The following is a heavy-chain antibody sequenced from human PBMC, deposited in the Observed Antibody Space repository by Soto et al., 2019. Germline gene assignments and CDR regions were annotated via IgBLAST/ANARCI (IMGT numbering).Heavy chain of an antibody. Sequence: QVQLVQSGAEVKKPGASVKVSCKVSGYTLTELSMHWVRQAPGKGLEWMGGFDPEDGETIYAQKFQGRVTMTEDTSTDTAYMELSSLRSEDTAVYYCATTLLLISDSYYDFWSGFFAWGQGTMVTVSS. D-gene: IGHD3-3*01. V-gene: IGHV1-24*01. CDR1: GYTLTELS. CDR3: ATTLLLISDSYYDFWSGFFA. CDR2: FDPEDGET. J-gene: IGHJ3*01.